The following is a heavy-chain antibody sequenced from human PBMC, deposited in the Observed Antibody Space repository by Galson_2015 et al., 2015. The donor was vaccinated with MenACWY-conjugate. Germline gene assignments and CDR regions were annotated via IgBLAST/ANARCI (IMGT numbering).Heavy chain of an antibody. CDR3: AREFSY. CDR1: GGSASSSGYY. J-gene: IGHJ4*02. CDR2: IYDSGTT. V-gene: IGHV4-61*08. Sequence: QVQLQESGPGLVKPSETLSLTCTVSGGSASSSGYYWTWIRQPPGKGLEWIGLIYDSGTTKYNPSRKGRVTISLDTSKNQVSLKLSSVTAADTAVYYCAREFSYWGQETLVTVSS. D-gene: IGHD2/OR15-2a*01.